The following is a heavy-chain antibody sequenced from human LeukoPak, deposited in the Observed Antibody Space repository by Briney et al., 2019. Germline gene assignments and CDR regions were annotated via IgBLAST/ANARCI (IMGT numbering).Heavy chain of an antibody. Sequence: GGSLRLSCVASGFSFSSCSMNWVRQAPGKGLEWVSDISSSSSTIYYADSVKGRFTISRDNAKNSLYLEMNSRRAEDTAVYYCARDLDFFVMDSWGQGTLVTVSS. CDR3: ARDLDFFVMDS. CDR1: GFSFSSCS. J-gene: IGHJ4*02. D-gene: IGHD1-1*01. V-gene: IGHV3-48*01. CDR2: ISSSSSTI.